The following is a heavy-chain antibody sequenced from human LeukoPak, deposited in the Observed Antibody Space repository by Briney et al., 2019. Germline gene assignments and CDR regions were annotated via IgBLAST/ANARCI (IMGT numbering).Heavy chain of an antibody. Sequence: SSETLSLTCTVSGGSISSSSYYWGWIRQPPGKGLEWIGSIYYSGSTYYNPSLKSRVTISVDTSKNQFSLKLSSVTAADTAVYYCARDRIDDNWNGFDYWGQGTLVTVSS. CDR3: ARDRIDDNWNGFDY. CDR2: IYYSGST. J-gene: IGHJ4*02. V-gene: IGHV4-39*07. D-gene: IGHD1-20*01. CDR1: GGSISSSSYY.